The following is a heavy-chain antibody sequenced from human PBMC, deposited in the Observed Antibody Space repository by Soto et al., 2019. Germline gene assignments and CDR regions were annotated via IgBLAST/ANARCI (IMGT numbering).Heavy chain of an antibody. J-gene: IGHJ6*03. CDR1: GYSFTSYW. CDR3: ARLISNPHYYYYYYMDV. CDR2: IYPGDSDT. D-gene: IGHD3-10*01. Sequence: PGESLKISCKGSGYSFTSYWIGWVRQMPGKGLEWMGIIYPGDSDTRYSPSFQGQVTISADKSISTAYLQWSSLKASDTAMYYCARLISNPHYYYYYYMDVWGKGTLVTVSS. V-gene: IGHV5-51*01.